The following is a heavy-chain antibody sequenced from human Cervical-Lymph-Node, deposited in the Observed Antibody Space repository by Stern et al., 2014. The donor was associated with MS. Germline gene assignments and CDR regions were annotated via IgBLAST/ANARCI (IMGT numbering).Heavy chain of an antibody. J-gene: IGHJ4*02. V-gene: IGHV3-11*01. D-gene: IGHD2-21*02. CDR3: ARDQDGGDWYDY. CDR1: GFSFSDYY. Sequence: VQLLESGGGLVRPGGSLRLSCAASGFSFSDYYMSWIRQAPGKGLEWVSYISGSASTIYYADSVKVRFTISRDNAKNSLYLQMNSLRAEDTAVYYCARDQDGGDWYDYWGQGTLVTVSS. CDR2: ISGSASTI.